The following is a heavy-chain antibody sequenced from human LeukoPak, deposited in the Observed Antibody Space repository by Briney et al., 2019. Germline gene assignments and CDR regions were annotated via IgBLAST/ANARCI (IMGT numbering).Heavy chain of an antibody. J-gene: IGHJ4*02. CDR3: ARDRPLYYYDSRGDRFDY. Sequence: GGSLRLSCAASGFTFSNYGMYWVRQAPGKGLEWVAVIWYDGSNKYYADSVKGRFTISRDNSKNTLYLQMNSLRAEDTAVYYCARDRPLYYYDSRGDRFDYWGQGTLVTVSS. CDR2: IWYDGSNK. V-gene: IGHV3-33*01. CDR1: GFTFSNYG. D-gene: IGHD3-22*01.